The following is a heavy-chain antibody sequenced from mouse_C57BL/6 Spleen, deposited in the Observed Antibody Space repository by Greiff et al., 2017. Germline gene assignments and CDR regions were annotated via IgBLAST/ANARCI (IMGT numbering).Heavy chain of an antibody. CDR3: ARENWDEEPGVAY. Sequence: QVQLQQPGAELVRPGTSVKMSCKASGYTFTNSWIGWAKQRPGHGLEWIGDIYPGGGYTNYNAQFKGKATLTADKSASAAYIQCSVLTSEDSAIYYWARENWDEEPGVAYWGQGALVTVSA. V-gene: IGHV1-63*01. D-gene: IGHD4-1*01. CDR2: IYPGGGYT. CDR1: GYTFTNSW. J-gene: IGHJ3*01.